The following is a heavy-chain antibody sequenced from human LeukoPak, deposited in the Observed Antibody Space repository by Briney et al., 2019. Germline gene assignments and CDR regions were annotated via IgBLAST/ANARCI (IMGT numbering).Heavy chain of an antibody. CDR3: ARVLAAVAGPYYFDF. V-gene: IGHV4-4*07. CDR2: IYSSGNT. Sequence: SETLSLTCTVPGGSISRHYWSWIRQPAGKGLGGIGRIYSSGNTNYNPSLNSRVTMSVDTSKNQFSLKLTSVSAADTAVYYCARVLAAVAGPYYFDFWGQGTLVTVSS. J-gene: IGHJ4*02. CDR1: GGSISRHY. D-gene: IGHD6-19*01.